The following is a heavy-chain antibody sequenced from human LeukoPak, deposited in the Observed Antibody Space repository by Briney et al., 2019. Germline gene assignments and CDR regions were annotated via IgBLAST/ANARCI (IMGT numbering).Heavy chain of an antibody. CDR3: ARDVSYGDYWFDP. J-gene: IGHJ5*02. D-gene: IGHD4-17*01. CDR2: INWNGGTI. Sequence: GGSLRLSCAVSGFKFDDFAMHWVRQAPGKGLEWVAGINWNGGTIGYADSVKGRFTISRDNAKNSLYLQMNSLRAEDTAVYYCARDVSYGDYWFDPWGQGTLVTVSS. CDR1: GFKFDDFA. V-gene: IGHV3-9*01.